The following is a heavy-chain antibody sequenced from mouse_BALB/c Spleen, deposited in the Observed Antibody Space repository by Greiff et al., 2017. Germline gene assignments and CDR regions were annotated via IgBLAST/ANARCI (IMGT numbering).Heavy chain of an antibody. CDR2: VNPNNGGT. D-gene: IGHD2-4*01. CDR3: ARTGDIHYDYDRFAY. V-gene: IGHV1-26*01. CDR1: GYTFTDYY. J-gene: IGHJ3*01. Sequence: VQLQQSGPELVKPGASVKISCKASGYTFTDYYMNWVKQSHGKSLEWIGLVNPNNGGTSYNQKFKGKATLTVDKSSSTAYMELRSLTSEDSAVYYCARTGDIHYDYDRFAYWGQGTLVTVSA.